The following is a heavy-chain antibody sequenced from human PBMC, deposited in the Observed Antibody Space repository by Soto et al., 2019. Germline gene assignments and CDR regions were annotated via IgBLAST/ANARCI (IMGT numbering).Heavy chain of an antibody. CDR2: INHSGST. D-gene: IGHD6-6*01. J-gene: IGHJ4*02. Sequence: QVQLQQWGAGLLKPSETLSLTCAVYGGSFSGYYWSWIRQPPGKGLEWIGEINHSGSTNYNPSLKSRVTISVDTSKNQFSLKLSSVTAADTAVXXXXRGRFAYSSSHIDYWGQGTLVTVSS. CDR3: XRGRFAYSSSHIDY. V-gene: IGHV4-34*01. CDR1: GGSFSGYY.